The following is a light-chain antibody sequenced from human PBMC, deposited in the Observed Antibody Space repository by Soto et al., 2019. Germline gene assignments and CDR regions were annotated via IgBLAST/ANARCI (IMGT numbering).Light chain of an antibody. CDR2: DAS. J-gene: IGKJ4*01. V-gene: IGKV3-11*01. CDR1: QSIRNY. Sequence: EVVLTQSPATLSLSPGERATLSCRASQSIRNYLAWYQQKPGQAPRLLIYDASNRATGIPARFSGSGSGTDFILTISSVEPEESGVYYCQQRNDWVTFGGGTKVEIK. CDR3: QQRNDWVT.